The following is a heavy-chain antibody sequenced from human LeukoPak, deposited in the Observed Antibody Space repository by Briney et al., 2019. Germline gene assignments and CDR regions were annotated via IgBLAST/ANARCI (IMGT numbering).Heavy chain of an antibody. D-gene: IGHD6-19*01. V-gene: IGHV3-9*01. CDR2: ISWNIGSI. J-gene: IGHJ4*02. CDR1: SFTFDDYS. CDR3: AKDRIAVAGSPFDY. Sequence: PGGSLRLSWAASSFTFDDYSMHWVRQAPGKCLEWVSGISWNIGSIGYADSEKGRFTISRDNAKNSLYLQMNSLRAEDTALYYCAKDRIAVAGSPFDYWGQGTLVTVSS.